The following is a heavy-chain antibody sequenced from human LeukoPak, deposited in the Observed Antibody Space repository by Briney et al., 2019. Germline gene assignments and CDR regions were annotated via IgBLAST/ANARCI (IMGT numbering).Heavy chain of an antibody. Sequence: SVKVSCKASGGTFSSYAISWVRQAPGQGLEWMGGIIPIFGTANYAQKLQGRVTMTTDTSTSTAYMELRSLRSDDTAVYYCARDRNYFDYWGQGTLVTVSS. CDR1: GGTFSSYA. J-gene: IGHJ4*02. V-gene: IGHV1-69*05. CDR3: ARDRNYFDY. CDR2: IIPIFGTA.